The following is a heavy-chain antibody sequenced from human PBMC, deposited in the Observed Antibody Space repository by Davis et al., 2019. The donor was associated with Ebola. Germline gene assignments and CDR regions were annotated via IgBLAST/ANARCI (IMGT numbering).Heavy chain of an antibody. D-gene: IGHD6-19*01. CDR3: ARDYESSGWFDY. V-gene: IGHV1-18*01. Sequence: SVTVSCKASGYTFTSYGISWVRQAPGQGLEWMGWISAYNGNTNYAQKPQGRVTMTTDTSTSTAYMELRSLRSDDTAVYYCARDYESSGWFDYWGQGTLVTVSS. CDR2: ISAYNGNT. CDR1: GYTFTSYG. J-gene: IGHJ4*02.